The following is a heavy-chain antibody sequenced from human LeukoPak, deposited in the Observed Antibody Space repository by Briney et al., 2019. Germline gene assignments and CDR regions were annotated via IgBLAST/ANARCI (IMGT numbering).Heavy chain of an antibody. J-gene: IGHJ4*02. CDR1: GASISSGGNS. V-gene: IGHV4-30-2*01. CDR3: ATNKGVNFDY. CDR2: IDHSGST. Sequence: SETLSLTYAVSGASISSGGNSWSWVRQPPGKGLEWIGVIDHSGSTYYNPSLQSRVTISVGRSNNQFSLKLSFVTAADTAVYYCATNKGVNFDYWGQGTLVTVSS. D-gene: IGHD1/OR15-1a*01.